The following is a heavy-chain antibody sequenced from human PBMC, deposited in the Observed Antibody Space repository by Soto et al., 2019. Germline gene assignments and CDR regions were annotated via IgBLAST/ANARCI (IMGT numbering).Heavy chain of an antibody. Sequence: PGGSLRLSCAASGFTFSSYGMHWVRQAPGKGLEWVAVIWYDGSNKYYADSVKGRFTISRDNSKNTLYLQMNSLRAEDTAVYYCARDDLSSSWYCYFDYWGQGTLVTVSS. V-gene: IGHV3-33*01. J-gene: IGHJ4*02. CDR3: ARDDLSSSWYCYFDY. D-gene: IGHD6-13*01. CDR2: IWYDGSNK. CDR1: GFTFSSYG.